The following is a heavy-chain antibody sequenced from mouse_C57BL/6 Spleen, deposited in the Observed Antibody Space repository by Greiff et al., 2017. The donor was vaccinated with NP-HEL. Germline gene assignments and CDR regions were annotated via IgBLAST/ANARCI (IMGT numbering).Heavy chain of an antibody. CDR3: ARDYGSSWYFAV. J-gene: IGHJ1*03. Sequence: EVKLQESGPELVKPGASVKMSCKASGYTFTDYNMHWVKQSHGKSLEWIGYINPNNGGTSYNQKFKGKATLTVNKSSSTAYMGLRDLTSENSAVYNCARDYGSSWYFAVWSTGTTVTVSS. D-gene: IGHD1-1*01. CDR1: GYTFTDYN. V-gene: IGHV1-22*01. CDR2: INPNNGGT.